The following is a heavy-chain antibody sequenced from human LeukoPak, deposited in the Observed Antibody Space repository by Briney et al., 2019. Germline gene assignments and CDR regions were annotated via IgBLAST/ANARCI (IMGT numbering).Heavy chain of an antibody. CDR3: AAAMAAGTGAFDY. D-gene: IGHD6-13*01. V-gene: IGHV1-58*02. CDR2: IVVGSGNT. Sequence: SVKVSCKASGFTFTSSAMQWVRQARGQRLEWIGWIVVGSGNTNYAQKFQERVTITRDMSTSTAYMELSSLRSEDTAVYYCAAAMAAGTGAFDYWGQGTLVTVSS. J-gene: IGHJ4*02. CDR1: GFTFTSSA.